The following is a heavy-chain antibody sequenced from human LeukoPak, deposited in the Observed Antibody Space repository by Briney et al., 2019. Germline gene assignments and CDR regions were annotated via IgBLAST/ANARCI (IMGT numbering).Heavy chain of an antibody. CDR1: GGSISSYY. J-gene: IGHJ4*02. CDR2: IYYSGST. V-gene: IGHV4-59*08. Sequence: SETLSLTCTVSGGSISSYYWSWIRQPPGKGLEWIGYIYYSGSTNYNPSLKSRITISVDTSKNQFSLKLSSVTAADTAVYYCARRPDYFDYWGQGTLVTVSS. CDR3: ARRPDYFDY.